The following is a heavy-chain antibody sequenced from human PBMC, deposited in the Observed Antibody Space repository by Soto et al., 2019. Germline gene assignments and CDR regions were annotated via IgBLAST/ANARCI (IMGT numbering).Heavy chain of an antibody. CDR3: AKSGEGDMTTQTPPYYYYYGMDV. D-gene: IGHD4-17*01. Sequence: GSLRLSCAASGFTFSSYAMSWVRQAPGKGLEWVSAISGSGGSTYYADSVKGRFTISRDNSKNTLYLQMNSLRAEDTAVYYCAKSGEGDMTTQTPPYYYYYGMDVWGQGTKVTVSS. V-gene: IGHV3-23*01. J-gene: IGHJ6*02. CDR2: ISGSGGST. CDR1: GFTFSSYA.